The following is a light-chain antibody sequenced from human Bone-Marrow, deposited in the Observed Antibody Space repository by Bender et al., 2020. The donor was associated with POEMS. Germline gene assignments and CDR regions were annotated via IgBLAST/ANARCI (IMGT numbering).Light chain of an antibody. J-gene: IGLJ2*01. CDR3: VAWDDTLNGWV. CDR1: ASDRGTTP. V-gene: IGLV1-44*01. CDR2: NSD. Sequence: QPALTQPPSASGSPGQSVTISCSRSASDRGTTPINWYQHLPGTAPKLIIYNSDQRPSGVPDRFSGSMSGTSASLAISGLHSEDEADYYCVAWDDTLNGWVFGGGTKLTVL.